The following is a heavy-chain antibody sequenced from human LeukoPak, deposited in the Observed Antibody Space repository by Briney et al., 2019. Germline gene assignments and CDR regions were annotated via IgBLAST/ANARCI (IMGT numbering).Heavy chain of an antibody. CDR2: IIPLFGRT. CDR1: GGTFNSNV. D-gene: IGHD3-22*01. CDR3: AIHRDSSGYYSEYYFDY. V-gene: IGHV1-69*06. Sequence: GASVKVSCKASGGTFNSNVISWVRQAPGQGLEWMGGIIPLFGRTNYAQKFQGRVTITADKSTSTAYMELSSLRSEDTAVYYCAIHRDSSGYYSEYYFDYWGQGTLVTVSS. J-gene: IGHJ4*02.